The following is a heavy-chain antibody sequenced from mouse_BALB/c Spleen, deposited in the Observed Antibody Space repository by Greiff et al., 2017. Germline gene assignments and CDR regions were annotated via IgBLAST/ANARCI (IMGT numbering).Heavy chain of an antibody. J-gene: IGHJ2*01. CDR3: ARAGYGNYVPYFDY. V-gene: IGHV3-6*02. CDR1: GYSITSGYY. D-gene: IGHD2-1*01. Sequence: EVQLQQSGPGLVKPSQSLSLTCSVTGYSITSGYYWNWIRQFPGNKLEWMGYISYDGSNNYNPSLKNRISITRDTSKNQFFLKLNSVTTEDTATYYCARAGYGNYVPYFDYWGQGTTLTVSS. CDR2: ISYDGSN.